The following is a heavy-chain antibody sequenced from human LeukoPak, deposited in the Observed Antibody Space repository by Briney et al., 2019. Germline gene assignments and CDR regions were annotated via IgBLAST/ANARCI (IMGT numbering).Heavy chain of an antibody. CDR3: AKGRGIAVAGKSAHGY. CDR1: GFTFSSYG. CDR2: ISYDGSNK. J-gene: IGHJ4*02. D-gene: IGHD6-19*01. Sequence: GGSLRLSCAASGFTFSSYGMHWVRQAPGKGLEWVAVISYDGSNKYYADSVKGRFTISRDNSKNTLYLQMNSLRAEDTAVYYCAKGRGIAVAGKSAHGYWGQGTLVTVSS. V-gene: IGHV3-30*18.